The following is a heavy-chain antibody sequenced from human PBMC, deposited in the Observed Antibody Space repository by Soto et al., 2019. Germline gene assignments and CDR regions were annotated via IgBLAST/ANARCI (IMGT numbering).Heavy chain of an antibody. CDR3: AKDMIVLMVYAIPGEQQLG. D-gene: IGHD2-8*01. CDR1: GFTFSSYA. V-gene: IGHV3-23*01. CDR2: ISGSGGST. J-gene: IGHJ4*02. Sequence: GGSLRLSCAASGFTFSSYAMSWVRQAPGKGLEWVSAISGSGGSTYYADSVKGRFTISRDNSKNTLYLQMNSLRAEDTAVYYCAKDMIVLMVYAIPGEQQLGWGQGTLVTVSS.